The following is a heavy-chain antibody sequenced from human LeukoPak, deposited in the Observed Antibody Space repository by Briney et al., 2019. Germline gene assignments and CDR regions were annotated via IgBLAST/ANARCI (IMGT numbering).Heavy chain of an antibody. Sequence: ASVKVSCKASGYTFSGSYIHWVRQAPGQGLEWLGRINPDSGDTNYAQNLHGRVTMTRDTSITTAYMELNSLTSDDTAVYFCARSAEHCNNGVCFTDYYMDVWGKGTTVTVSS. CDR3: ARSAEHCNNGVCFTDYYMDV. J-gene: IGHJ6*03. D-gene: IGHD2-8*01. CDR1: GYTFSGSY. CDR2: INPDSGDT. V-gene: IGHV1-2*06.